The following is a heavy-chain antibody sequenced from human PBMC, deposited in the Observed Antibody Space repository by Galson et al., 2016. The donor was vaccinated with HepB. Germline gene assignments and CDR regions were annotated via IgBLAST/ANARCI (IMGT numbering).Heavy chain of an antibody. V-gene: IGHV3-11*05. D-gene: IGHD2-15*01. J-gene: IGHJ6*02. Sequence: SLRLSCAASGFTFSDYYMTWMRQAPGKGLEWVSYISSSSSYTNYADSVKGRFTISRDNAKNSLYLQMNSLRAEDTAIYYCARDFRENPYLPIDYYGMDVWGQGTTVTVSS. CDR2: ISSSSSYT. CDR3: ARDFRENPYLPIDYYGMDV. CDR1: GFTFSDYY.